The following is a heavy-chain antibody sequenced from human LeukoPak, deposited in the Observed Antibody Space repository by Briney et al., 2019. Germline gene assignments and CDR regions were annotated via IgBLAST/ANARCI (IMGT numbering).Heavy chain of an antibody. J-gene: IGHJ3*02. CDR3: ARDNWVVTATPYAFDI. Sequence: GASVKVSCKASGYTFTSYGISWVRQAPGQGLEWMGWISAYNGNTNYAQKLQGRVTMTTDTSTSTAYMELRSLRSDDTAVYYCARDNWVVTATPYAFDIWGQGTMVTVSS. D-gene: IGHD2-21*02. CDR2: ISAYNGNT. CDR1: GYTFTSYG. V-gene: IGHV1-18*01.